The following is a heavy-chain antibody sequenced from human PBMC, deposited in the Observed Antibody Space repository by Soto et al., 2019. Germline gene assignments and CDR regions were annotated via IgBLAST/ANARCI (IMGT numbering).Heavy chain of an antibody. D-gene: IGHD3-22*01. CDR1: GGTFSSYA. J-gene: IGHJ4*02. CDR2: IIPIFGTA. CDR3: ARANIDYYDSSGYYLPY. Sequence: SVKVSCKASGGTFSSYAISWVRQAPGQGLEWMGGIIPIFGTANYAQKFQGRVTITADESTSTAYMELSSLRSEDTAVYYCARANIDYYDSSGYYLPYWGQGTLVTVSS. V-gene: IGHV1-69*13.